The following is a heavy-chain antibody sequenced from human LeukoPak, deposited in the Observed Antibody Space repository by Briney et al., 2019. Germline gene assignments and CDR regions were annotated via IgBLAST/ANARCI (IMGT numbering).Heavy chain of an antibody. V-gene: IGHV4-34*01. CDR1: GGSFSGYY. CDR3: ARGLRAYCGGDCYGHAFDI. D-gene: IGHD2-21*02. J-gene: IGHJ3*02. CDR2: INHSGST. Sequence: PSETRSLTCAVYGGSFSGYYWSWIRQPPVKGVEWIGEINHSGSTNYNPSLKSRVTISVDTSKNQFSLKLSSVTAADTAVYYCARGLRAYCGGDCYGHAFDIWGQGTMVTVSS.